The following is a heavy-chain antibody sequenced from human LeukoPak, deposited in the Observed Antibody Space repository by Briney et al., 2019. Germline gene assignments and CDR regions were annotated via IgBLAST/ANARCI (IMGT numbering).Heavy chain of an antibody. D-gene: IGHD3-22*01. CDR3: AKDRGNYYDAPRFDP. V-gene: IGHV3-23*01. Sequence: GGSLRLSCAASGFTFSSYAMSWVRQAPGKGLEWVSYISGSGGSTHYADSAKGRFTISRDNSKNTLYLQMNSLRAEDTAVYYCAKDRGNYYDAPRFDPWGQGTLATVSS. CDR1: GFTFSSYA. J-gene: IGHJ5*02. CDR2: ISGSGGST.